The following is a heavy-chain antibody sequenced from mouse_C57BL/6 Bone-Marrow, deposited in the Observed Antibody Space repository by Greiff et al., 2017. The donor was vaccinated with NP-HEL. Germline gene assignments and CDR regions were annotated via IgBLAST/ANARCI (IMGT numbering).Heavy chain of an antibody. J-gene: IGHJ1*03. CDR3: ARSPYYSNYVGWYFDV. Sequence: VHLVESGPGLVQPSQSLSITCTVSGFSLTSYGVHWVRQSPGKGLEWLGVIWSGGSTDYNAAFISRLSISKDNSKSQVFFKMNSLQADDTAIYYCARSPYYSNYVGWYFDVWGTGTTVTVSS. CDR2: IWSGGST. D-gene: IGHD2-5*01. CDR1: GFSLTSYG. V-gene: IGHV2-2*01.